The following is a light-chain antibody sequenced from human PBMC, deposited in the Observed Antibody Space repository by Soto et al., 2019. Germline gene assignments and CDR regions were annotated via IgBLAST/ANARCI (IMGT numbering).Light chain of an antibody. CDR3: SSYASSTSYV. CDR1: SSDVGGYNY. CDR2: EVR. J-gene: IGLJ1*01. Sequence: QSALTQPASVSGSPGHSITISCSGTSSDVGGYNYVSWYQQHPGKAPKLIIYEVRNRPSGVSSRFAGSKSSNTASLTISGLQAEDEADYYCSSYASSTSYVFGTGTKLTVL. V-gene: IGLV2-14*01.